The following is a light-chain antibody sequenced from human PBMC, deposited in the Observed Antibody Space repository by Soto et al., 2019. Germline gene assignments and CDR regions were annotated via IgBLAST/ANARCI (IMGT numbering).Light chain of an antibody. CDR1: QSIKSSY. V-gene: IGKV3-20*01. CDR3: QQYGSSALT. J-gene: IGKJ5*01. CDR2: DAS. Sequence: EIVLTQSPGTLSLSPGERVTLSCRASQSIKSSYLAWYQQKPGQAPRLLICDASSRAPGIPDRFSGSGSGTDFTLTISILEPEDFAVYYCQQYGSSALTFGQGTRLEIK.